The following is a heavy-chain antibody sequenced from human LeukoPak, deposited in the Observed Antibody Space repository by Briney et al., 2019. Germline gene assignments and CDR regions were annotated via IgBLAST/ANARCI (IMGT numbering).Heavy chain of an antibody. CDR1: GYSFTNYD. D-gene: IGHD2/OR15-2a*01. Sequence: GASVKVSCKASGYSFTNYDINWVRQAPGQGLEWMGWMNPKSGDTGYSQKFQGRVFITRDTSINTDYMELSSLRSDDTAVCYFPSYRNRIVLLPLDYWGQGTLVTVSS. CDR3: PSYRNRIVLLPLDY. J-gene: IGHJ4*02. CDR2: MNPKSGDT. V-gene: IGHV1-8*03.